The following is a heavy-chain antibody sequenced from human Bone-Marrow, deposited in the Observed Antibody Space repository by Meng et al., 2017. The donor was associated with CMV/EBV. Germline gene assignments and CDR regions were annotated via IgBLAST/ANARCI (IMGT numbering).Heavy chain of an antibody. CDR3: ASPSGGTYYGMDV. CDR2: ISFYNGKT. Sequence: ASVKVSCKASGYTFTNYGFSWVRQAPGQGLEWMGWISFYNGKTMYAQKMQGRVTMTTDTTTNTAYMELRSLTSDDTAVYYCASPSGGTYYGMDVWGQGTTVTVSS. J-gene: IGHJ6*02. V-gene: IGHV1-18*01. CDR1: GYTFTNYG. D-gene: IGHD1-26*01.